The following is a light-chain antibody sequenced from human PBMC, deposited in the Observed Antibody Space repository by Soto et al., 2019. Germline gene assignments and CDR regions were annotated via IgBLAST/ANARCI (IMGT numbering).Light chain of an antibody. CDR3: SSYTSSSTLV. Sequence: QSALTQPASVSGSPGQSITISCTGTSSDVGGYNYVSGYQQHPGKAPKLMIYDVSNRPSGVSNRFSGSKSGNTASLTISGLQAEDEADYYCSSYTSSSTLVFGTGTKLTVL. CDR1: SSDVGGYNY. J-gene: IGLJ1*01. CDR2: DVS. V-gene: IGLV2-14*01.